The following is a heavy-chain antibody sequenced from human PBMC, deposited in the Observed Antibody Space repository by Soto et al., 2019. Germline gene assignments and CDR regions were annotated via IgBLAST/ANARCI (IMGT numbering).Heavy chain of an antibody. J-gene: IGHJ3*02. CDR3: ARAGRGYCSGGSCHWAAFDI. CDR2: MNPNSGNT. V-gene: IGHV1-8*01. D-gene: IGHD2-15*01. Sequence: ASVKVSCKASGYTFTSYDINWVRQATGQGIERMGWMNPNSGNTGYAQKFQGRVTMTRNTSISTAYMELSSLRSEDTAVYYCARAGRGYCSGGSCHWAAFDIWGQGTMVTVSS. CDR1: GYTFTSYD.